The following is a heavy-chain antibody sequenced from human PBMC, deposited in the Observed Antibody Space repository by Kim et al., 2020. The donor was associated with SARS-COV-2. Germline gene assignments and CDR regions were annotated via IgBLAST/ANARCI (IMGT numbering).Heavy chain of an antibody. V-gene: IGHV3-9*01. D-gene: IGHD2-15*01. J-gene: IGHJ5*02. CDR3: AKDGIPLHCSGGSCYSWFDP. CDR2: ISWNSGSI. CDR1: GFTFDDYA. Sequence: GGSLRLSCAASGFTFDDYAMHWVRQAPGKGLEWVSGISWNSGSIGYADSVKGRFTISRDNAKNSLYLQMNSLRAEDTALYYCAKDGIPLHCSGGSCYSWFDPWGQGTLVTVSS.